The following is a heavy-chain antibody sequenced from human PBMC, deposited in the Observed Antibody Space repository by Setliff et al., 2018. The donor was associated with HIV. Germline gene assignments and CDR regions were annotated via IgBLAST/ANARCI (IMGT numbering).Heavy chain of an antibody. V-gene: IGHV4-59*01. Sequence: PSETLSLTCTVSGGSISSYYWSWIRQPPGKGLEWIGYIYYSGSTNYNPSLKSRVTISVDTSKNQFSLKLSSVTAADTAVYYCARAAARPPWLEPKHRKYYFDYWGQGTLVTVSS. CDR3: ARAAARPPWLEPKHRKYYFDY. CDR1: GGSISSYY. CDR2: IYYSGST. J-gene: IGHJ4*02. D-gene: IGHD6-19*01.